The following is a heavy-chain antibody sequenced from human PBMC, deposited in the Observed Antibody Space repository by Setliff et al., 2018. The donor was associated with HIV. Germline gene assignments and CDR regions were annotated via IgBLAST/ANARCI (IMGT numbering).Heavy chain of an antibody. V-gene: IGHV4-4*09. CDR2: IYTSGST. CDR3: ARRLNYYGSGNYPGAFDI. J-gene: IGHJ3*02. CDR1: GDSISTYC. D-gene: IGHD3-10*01. Sequence: PSETLSLTCTVSGDSISTYCWIWIRQPPGKGLEWIGYIYTSGSTNYNPSLKSRVTISVDTSKNQFSLKLSSVTAADTAVYYCARRLNYYGSGNYPGAFDIWGQGTMVTVSS.